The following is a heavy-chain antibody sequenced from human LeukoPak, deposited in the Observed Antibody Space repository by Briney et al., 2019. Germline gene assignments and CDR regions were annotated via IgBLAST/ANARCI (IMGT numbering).Heavy chain of an antibody. V-gene: IGHV4-59*01. CDR3: ARDVRYCSSTSCYKGAFDI. CDR2: IYYSGST. D-gene: IGHD2-2*02. Sequence: SETLCLTCTVSGGSISSYYWSWVRQTPGNGLEWIGYIYYSGSTNYNPSLKSRVTISVDTSKNQFSLKLSSVTAADTAVYYCARDVRYCSSTSCYKGAFDIWGQGTMVTVSS. J-gene: IGHJ3*02. CDR1: GGSISSYY.